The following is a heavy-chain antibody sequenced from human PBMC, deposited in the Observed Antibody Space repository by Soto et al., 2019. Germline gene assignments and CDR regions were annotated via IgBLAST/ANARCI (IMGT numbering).Heavy chain of an antibody. CDR1: GYTFTGYY. V-gene: IGHV1-2*04. Sequence: GASVKVSCKASGYTFTGYYMHWVRQAPGQGLEWMGWINPNSGGTNYAQKFQGWVTMTRDTSISTAYMELSRLRSDDTAVYYCARETPPSGSYGASDAFDIWGQGTMVTVS. CDR3: ARETPPSGSYGASDAFDI. CDR2: INPNSGGT. D-gene: IGHD1-26*01. J-gene: IGHJ3*02.